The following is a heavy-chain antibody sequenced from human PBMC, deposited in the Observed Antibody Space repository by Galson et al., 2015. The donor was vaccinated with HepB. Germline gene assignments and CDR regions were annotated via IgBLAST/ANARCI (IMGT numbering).Heavy chain of an antibody. V-gene: IGHV3-21*01. CDR2: ISSSSSYI. CDR1: GFTFSSYS. Sequence: SLRLSCAASGFTFSSYSMNWVRQAPGKGLEWVSSISSSSSYIYYADSVKGRFTISRDNAKNSLYLQMNSLRAEDTAVYYCARVGGWEDSSGYYYRYFDLWGRGTLVTVSS. CDR3: ARVGGWEDSSGYYYRYFDL. J-gene: IGHJ2*01. D-gene: IGHD3-22*01.